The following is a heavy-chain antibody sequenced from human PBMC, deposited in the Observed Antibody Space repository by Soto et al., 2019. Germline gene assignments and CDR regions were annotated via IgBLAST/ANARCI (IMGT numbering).Heavy chain of an antibody. Sequence: QVQLVESGGGVVQPGRSLRLSCAASGFTFSSYAMHWVRQAPGKGLEWVAVISYDGSNKYYADSVKGRFTISRDNSKNTLYLQMNSLRAEDTAVYYCARASIAAVHTGEGMDVWGQGTTVTVSS. D-gene: IGHD6-13*01. J-gene: IGHJ6*02. CDR3: ARASIAAVHTGEGMDV. V-gene: IGHV3-30-3*01. CDR2: ISYDGSNK. CDR1: GFTFSSYA.